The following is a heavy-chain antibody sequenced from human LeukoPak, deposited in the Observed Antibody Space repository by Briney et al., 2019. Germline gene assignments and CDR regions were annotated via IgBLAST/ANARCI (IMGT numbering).Heavy chain of an antibody. CDR1: GGSISSGGYY. CDR3: ARDPPYYYGSGSPIRPLEPFDY. J-gene: IGHJ4*02. D-gene: IGHD3-10*01. Sequence: PSETLSLTCTVSGGSISSGGYYWVWIRQPPGKGLEWIGSMYYSGSTYYNPSLKSRVTISLDTSKNQFFLKLSAVTAADTAVYYCARDPPYYYGSGSPIRPLEPFDYWGQGTLVTVSS. CDR2: MYYSGST. V-gene: IGHV4-39*07.